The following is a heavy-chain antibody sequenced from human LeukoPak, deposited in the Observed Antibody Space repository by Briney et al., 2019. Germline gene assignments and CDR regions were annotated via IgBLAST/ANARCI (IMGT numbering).Heavy chain of an antibody. CDR3: QKTAYEILTGYRLWYDY. CDR1: GGSISSSNW. J-gene: IGHJ4*02. V-gene: IGHV4/OR15-8*01. D-gene: IGHD3-9*01. CDR2: IYHSGRP. Sequence: SETLTLTCAVSGGSISSSNWWRWVRQPPGKGLEWTGEIYHSGRPNYNPSLKSRVTISVDKSKNQFSLKLSSVTSADSALYFRQKTAYEILTGYRLWYDYWGQGTLVTVSS.